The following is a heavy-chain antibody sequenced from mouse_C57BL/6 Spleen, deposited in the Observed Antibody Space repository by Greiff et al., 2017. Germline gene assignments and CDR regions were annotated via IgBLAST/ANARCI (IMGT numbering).Heavy chain of an antibody. CDR2: IWSGGST. V-gene: IGHV2-2*01. Sequence: VKLMESGPGLVQPSQSLSITCTVSGFSLTSYGVHWVRQSPGKGLEWLGVIWSGGSTDYNAAFISRLSISKDNSKSQVFFKINSLQADDTAIYYCARTEGTAYYFDYWGQGTTLTVSS. CDR3: ARTEGTAYYFDY. D-gene: IGHD1-2*01. CDR1: GFSLTSYG. J-gene: IGHJ2*01.